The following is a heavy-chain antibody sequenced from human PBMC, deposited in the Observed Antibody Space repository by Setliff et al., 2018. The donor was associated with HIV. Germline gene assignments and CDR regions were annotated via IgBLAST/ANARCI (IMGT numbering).Heavy chain of an antibody. CDR1: SGSISSSSYY. CDR2: IYYSGST. J-gene: IGHJ4*02. V-gene: IGHV4-39*07. CDR3: ARTKADGYNGVFDS. Sequence: PSETLSLTCTVSSGSISSSSYYWGWIRQPPGKGLEWIGSIYYSGSTYYNPSLKSRVTISVDTSKNRFSLRLTSVTAADTAVYYSARTKADGYNGVFDSWGQGTLVTVSS. D-gene: IGHD5-12*01.